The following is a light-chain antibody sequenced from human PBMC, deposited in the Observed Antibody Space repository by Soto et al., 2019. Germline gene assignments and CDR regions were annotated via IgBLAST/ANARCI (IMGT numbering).Light chain of an antibody. CDR2: QDT. V-gene: IGLV3-1*01. CDR3: QAWDRSTAV. J-gene: IGLJ2*01. Sequence: SYELTQPPSVSVSPGQTASITCSGDKLGDKYACWYQQKPGQSPILVIYQDTKRPSGIPERFSGSNSGNTATLTISGTQAMDEADYYCQAWDRSTAVFGGGTKVTVL. CDR1: KLGDKY.